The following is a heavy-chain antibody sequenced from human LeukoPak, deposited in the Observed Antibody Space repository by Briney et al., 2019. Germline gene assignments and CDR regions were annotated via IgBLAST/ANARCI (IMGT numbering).Heavy chain of an antibody. CDR3: ARTRSSSWDNNWFDP. J-gene: IGHJ5*02. Sequence: ASETLSLTCTVSGGSISSSYYYWGWIRQPPGKGLEWIGSIYYSGSTYYNPSLKSRVTISVDTSKNQFSLKLRSVTAADTAVYYCARTRSSSWDNNWFDPWGQGTLVTVSS. CDR2: IYYSGST. D-gene: IGHD6-13*01. V-gene: IGHV4-39*01. CDR1: GGSISSSYYY.